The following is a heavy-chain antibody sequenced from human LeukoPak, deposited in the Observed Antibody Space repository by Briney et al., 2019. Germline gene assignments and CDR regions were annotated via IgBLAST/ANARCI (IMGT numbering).Heavy chain of an antibody. CDR1: GFTFSDYY. Sequence: GGSLRLSCAASGFTFSDYYMSWVRQAPGKGLEWVSVIYSGGSTYYADSVKGRFTISRDNSKNTLYLQMNSLRAEDTAVYYCARGHNFGRLHPFDYWGQGTLVTVSS. D-gene: IGHD3-9*01. CDR3: ARGHNFGRLHPFDY. V-gene: IGHV3-66*01. CDR2: IYSGGST. J-gene: IGHJ4*02.